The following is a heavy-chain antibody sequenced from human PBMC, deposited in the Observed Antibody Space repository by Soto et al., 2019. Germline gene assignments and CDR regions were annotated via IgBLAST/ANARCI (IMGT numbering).Heavy chain of an antibody. CDR3: ARRRGEVVSGYYYYYMDV. D-gene: IGHD2-15*01. CDR2: IWYDGSNK. V-gene: IGHV3-33*01. CDR1: GFTFSSYG. J-gene: IGHJ6*03. Sequence: GRSLRLSCAASGFTFSSYGMHWVRQAPGKGLEWVAVIWYDGSNKYYADSVKGRFTISRDNSKNTLYLQMNSLRAEDTAVYYCARRRGEVVSGYYYYYMDVWGKGTTVTVSS.